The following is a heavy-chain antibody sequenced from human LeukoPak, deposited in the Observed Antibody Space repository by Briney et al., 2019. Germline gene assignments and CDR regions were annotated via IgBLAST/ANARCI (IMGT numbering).Heavy chain of an antibody. Sequence: SVKVSCKASGGTFSSYAISWVRQAPGQGLEWMGGIIPIFGTANYAQKFQGRVTITTDESTSTAYMELSSLRSEDTAVCYCALIYCSSTSCYKEFNWFDPWGQGTLVTVSS. CDR1: GGTFSSYA. J-gene: IGHJ5*02. V-gene: IGHV1-69*05. CDR3: ALIYCSSTSCYKEFNWFDP. CDR2: IIPIFGTA. D-gene: IGHD2-2*02.